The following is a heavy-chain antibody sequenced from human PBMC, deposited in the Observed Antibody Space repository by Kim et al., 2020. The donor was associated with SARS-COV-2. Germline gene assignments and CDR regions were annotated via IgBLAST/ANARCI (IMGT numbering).Heavy chain of an antibody. V-gene: IGHV3-30-3*01. CDR3: ARNIAVAGRRGFDY. CDR2: ISYDGSSK. J-gene: IGHJ4*02. Sequence: GGSLRLSCSASGFTFSSHAIHWVRQAPGKGLEWMTVISYDGSSKYYADSVKGRFTISRDNSKYTLYLQMNSLRVEDTAVYYCARNIAVAGRRGFDYWGQGTLVTVSS. D-gene: IGHD6-19*01. CDR1: GFTFSSHA.